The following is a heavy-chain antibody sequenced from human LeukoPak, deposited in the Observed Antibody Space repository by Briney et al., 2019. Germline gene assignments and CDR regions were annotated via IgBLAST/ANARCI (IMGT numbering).Heavy chain of an antibody. Sequence: SQTLSLTCAISGDSVSSNSAAWNWIRQSPSRGLEWLGRTYYRSKWYNDYAGSVKSRITINPDTSKNQFSLQLNSVTPEDTAVYFCARAAGYSSGWSDSWGQGTLVTVSS. V-gene: IGHV6-1*01. CDR2: TYYRSKWYN. D-gene: IGHD2-15*01. J-gene: IGHJ5*01. CDR3: ARAAGYSSGWSDS. CDR1: GDSVSSNSAA.